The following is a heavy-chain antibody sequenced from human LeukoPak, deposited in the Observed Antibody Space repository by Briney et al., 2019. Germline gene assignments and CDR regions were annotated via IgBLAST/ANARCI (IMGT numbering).Heavy chain of an antibody. CDR1: VLTFTTSW. CDR3: ARDQYSSTWYRGAFDV. V-gene: IGHV3-74*01. D-gene: IGHD6-13*01. J-gene: IGHJ3*01. CDR2: IERDGTRT. Sequence: GGSLRLSCAASVLTFTTSWMHWFRQAPGKGLVWVSRIERDGTRTTYADSVKGRFTISRDNAKNTLYLQMDSLRAEDTAGYYCARDQYSSTWYRGAFDVWGQGTMVSVSS.